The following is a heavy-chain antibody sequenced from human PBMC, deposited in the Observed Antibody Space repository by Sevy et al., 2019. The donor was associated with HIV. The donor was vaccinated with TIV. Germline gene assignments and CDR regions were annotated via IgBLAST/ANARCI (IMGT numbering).Heavy chain of an antibody. D-gene: IGHD5-18*01. CDR1: GLTFNSFA. CDR3: AKKMGGGSGMAFLVDF. CDR2: ISGTGDYT. V-gene: IGHV3-23*01. Sequence: GGSLRLSCAASGLTFNSFAMGWVRQAPGKGLDWISLISGTGDYTYYADSVKGRFTISRDNSKNTLFLQMNSLRAEDTAIFYCAKKMGGGSGMAFLVDFWGQGTLVTVSS. J-gene: IGHJ4*02.